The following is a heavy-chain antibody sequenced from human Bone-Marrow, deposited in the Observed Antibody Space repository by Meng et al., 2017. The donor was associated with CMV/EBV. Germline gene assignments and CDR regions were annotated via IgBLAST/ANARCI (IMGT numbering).Heavy chain of an antibody. D-gene: IGHD2-2*01. CDR3: AKSGCTSCYWFDP. V-gene: IGHV3-23*01. Sequence: CAASGFSFSTYAMIWGRQAPGKGLEWVSSISGGDGSTNYADSVKGRFTISRDNSKNTLYLHVNSLRLEDTAVYYCAKSGCTSCYWFDPWGQGTLVTVSS. CDR2: ISGGDGST. CDR1: GFSFSTYA. J-gene: IGHJ5*02.